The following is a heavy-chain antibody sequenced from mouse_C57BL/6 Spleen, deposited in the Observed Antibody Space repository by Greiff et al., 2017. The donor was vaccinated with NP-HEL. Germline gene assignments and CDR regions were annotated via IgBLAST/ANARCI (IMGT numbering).Heavy chain of an antibody. V-gene: IGHV7-3*01. D-gene: IGHD1-1*01. CDR1: GFTFTDYY. CDR2: IRNKANGYTT. Sequence: EVQLVESGGGLVQPGGSLSLSCAASGFTFTDYYMSWVRQPPGKALEWLGFIRNKANGYTTEYSASVKGRFTISRDNSQSILYLQMNALRAEDGATYYCARYSYGSSPFAYWGQGTLVTVSA. CDR3: ARYSYGSSPFAY. J-gene: IGHJ3*01.